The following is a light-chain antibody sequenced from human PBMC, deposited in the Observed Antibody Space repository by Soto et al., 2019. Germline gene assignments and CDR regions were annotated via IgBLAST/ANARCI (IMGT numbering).Light chain of an antibody. CDR3: SSQAVSSTLV. CDR2: DVS. J-gene: IGLJ2*01. Sequence: QSALTQPASVSGSPGQSITISCTGTSSDVGGYNYVSWYQQHPGKAPKLMIYDVSNRPSGVSNHFSGSKSGNTASLTISGLQAEDEAHYYCSSQAVSSTLVFGGGTKLTVL. V-gene: IGLV2-14*01. CDR1: SSDVGGYNY.